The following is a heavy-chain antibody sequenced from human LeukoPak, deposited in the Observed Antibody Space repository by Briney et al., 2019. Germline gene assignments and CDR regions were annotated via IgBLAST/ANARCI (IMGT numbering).Heavy chain of an antibody. Sequence: SVKVSCKASGGTFSSYAISWVRQAPGQGLEWMGGIIPIFGTANYPQKFQGRVTITADESTSTAYMELSSLRSEDTAVYYCARYYDFWSGQTRNWFDPWGQGTLVTVSS. D-gene: IGHD3-3*01. CDR3: ARYYDFWSGQTRNWFDP. J-gene: IGHJ5*02. CDR1: GGTFSSYA. V-gene: IGHV1-69*13. CDR2: IIPIFGTA.